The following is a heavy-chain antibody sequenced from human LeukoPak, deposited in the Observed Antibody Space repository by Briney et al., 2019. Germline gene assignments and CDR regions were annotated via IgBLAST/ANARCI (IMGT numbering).Heavy chain of an antibody. D-gene: IGHD3-10*01. J-gene: IGHJ4*02. CDR2: INPNSDGT. CDR1: GYTFTGYY. V-gene: IGHV1-2*02. Sequence: ASVKVSCKASGYTFTGYYMHWVRQAPGQGLEWMGWINPNSDGTNYAQKFQGRVTMTRDTSISTAYMELSRLRSDDTAVYYCARAGNYYGSGSYYCLGYWGQGTLVTVSS. CDR3: ARAGNYYGSGSYYCLGY.